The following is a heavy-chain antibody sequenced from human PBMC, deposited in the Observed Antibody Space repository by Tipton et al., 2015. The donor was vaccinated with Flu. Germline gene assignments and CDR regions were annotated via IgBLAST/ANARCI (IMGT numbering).Heavy chain of an antibody. V-gene: IGHV4-34*01. CDR1: GGSFSNYY. J-gene: IGHJ5*02. Sequence: LRLSCTVNGGSFSNYYLNWVRQPPGKGLEWIGETNHLGSTNYNPSLRGRVTISVDRSKKQFSLELNSLTAADTAVYYCARLAYCSGGNCYSIGWFDPWGQGTLVTVSS. D-gene: IGHD2-15*01. CDR3: ARLAYCSGGNCYSIGWFDP. CDR2: TNHLGST.